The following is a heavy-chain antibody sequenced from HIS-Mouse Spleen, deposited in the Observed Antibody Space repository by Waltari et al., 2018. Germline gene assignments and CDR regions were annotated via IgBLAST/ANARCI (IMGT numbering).Heavy chain of an antibody. J-gene: IGHJ3*02. Sequence: QVQLQESGPGLVKPSETLSLTCTVSGYSISSGYYWGWIRQPPGKGLEWIGSIYHSGSTYDNPSRKSRVTISVDTSKNQFSLKLSSVTAADTAVYYCAREPHLQLELAFDIWGQGTMVTVSS. CDR3: AREPHLQLELAFDI. CDR2: IYHSGST. D-gene: IGHD1-1*01. V-gene: IGHV4-38-2*02. CDR1: GYSISSGYY.